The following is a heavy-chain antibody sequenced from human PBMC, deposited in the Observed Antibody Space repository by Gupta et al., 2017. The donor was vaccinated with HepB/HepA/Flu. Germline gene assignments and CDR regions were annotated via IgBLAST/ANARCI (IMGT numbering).Heavy chain of an antibody. D-gene: IGHD6-13*01. CDR1: GGTFSSYA. V-gene: IGHV1-69*04. CDR2: IIPILGIA. Sequence: QVQLVQSGAEVKKPGSAVKVSCKASGGTFSSYAISWVRQAPGQGLGWMGRIIPILGIANDAQKFQGRVTITADKSTSTAYMELRRLGSEDTDVYYCAGIAAAAEDYWGQGTLVTVSS. CDR3: AGIAAAAEDY. J-gene: IGHJ4*02.